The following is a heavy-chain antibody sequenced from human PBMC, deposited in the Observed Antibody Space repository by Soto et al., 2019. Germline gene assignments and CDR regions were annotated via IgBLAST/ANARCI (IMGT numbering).Heavy chain of an antibody. V-gene: IGHV1-46*03. Sequence: ASVKVSCKASGYTFTSYDINWVRQATGQGLEWMGWINPSGGSTSYAQKFQGRVTMTRDTSTSTVYMELSSLRSEDTAVYYCARDNWGGQLWLHPAQGNIPETVDYWGQGTLVTVSS. CDR2: INPSGGST. CDR3: ARDNWGGQLWLHPAQGNIPETVDY. J-gene: IGHJ4*02. D-gene: IGHD5-18*01. CDR1: GYTFTSYD.